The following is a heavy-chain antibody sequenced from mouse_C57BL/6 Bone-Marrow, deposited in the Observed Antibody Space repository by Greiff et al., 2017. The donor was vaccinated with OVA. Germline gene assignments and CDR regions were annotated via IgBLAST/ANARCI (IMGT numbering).Heavy chain of an antibody. V-gene: IGHV1-69*01. CDR1: GYTFTSYW. D-gene: IGHD1-1*01. Sequence: QVQLQQPGAELVMPGASVKLSCKASGYTFTSYWMHWVKQRPGQGLEWIGELDPSDSYTNYNQKFKGKSTLTVDKSSSTAYMQLSSLTSEDSAVYYCASYGSSYPFAYWGQGTLVTVSA. CDR2: LDPSDSYT. CDR3: ASYGSSYPFAY. J-gene: IGHJ3*01.